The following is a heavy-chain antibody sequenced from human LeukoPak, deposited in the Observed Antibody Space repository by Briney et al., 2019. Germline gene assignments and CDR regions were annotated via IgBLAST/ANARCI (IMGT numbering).Heavy chain of an antibody. D-gene: IGHD3-22*01. CDR3: AREYYDSSIDY. CDR2: ISSSSSYI. Sequence: GGSLRLSCAASGFTFSSYSMNWVRQAPGKGLEWVSSISSSSSYIYYAASVKGRFTISRDNAKNSLYLQMNSLRAEDTAVYYCAREYYDSSIDYWGQGTLVTVSS. CDR1: GFTFSSYS. V-gene: IGHV3-21*01. J-gene: IGHJ4*02.